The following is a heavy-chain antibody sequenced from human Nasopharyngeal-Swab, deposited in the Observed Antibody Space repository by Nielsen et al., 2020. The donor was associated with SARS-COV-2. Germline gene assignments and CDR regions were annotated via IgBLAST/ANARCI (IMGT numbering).Heavy chain of an antibody. V-gene: IGHV3-7*05. CDR1: GFTFSSYA. J-gene: IGHJ4*02. CDR3: ARDYTRFDY. Sequence: GGSLRLSYAASGFTFSSYAMHWVRQAPGKGLEWVAYIKEDGSEKYFVDSVKGRFTISRDNAKNSLYLQMNSLRAEDTAVYYCARDYTRFDYWGQGTLVTVSS. D-gene: IGHD3-16*01. CDR2: IKEDGSEK.